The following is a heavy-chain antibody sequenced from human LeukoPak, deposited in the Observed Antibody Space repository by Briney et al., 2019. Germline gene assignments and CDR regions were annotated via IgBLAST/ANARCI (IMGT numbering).Heavy chain of an antibody. V-gene: IGHV4-31*11. J-gene: IGHJ4*02. Sequence: SETLSLTCAVYGGSFSGYYWSWIRQHPGKGLEWIGYIYYSGSTYYNPSLKSRVTISVDTSKNQFSLKLSSVTAADTAVYYCARAGARTIFGVVKPTFDYWGQGTLVTVSS. CDR1: GGSFSGYY. D-gene: IGHD3-3*01. CDR2: IYYSGST. CDR3: ARAGARTIFGVVKPTFDY.